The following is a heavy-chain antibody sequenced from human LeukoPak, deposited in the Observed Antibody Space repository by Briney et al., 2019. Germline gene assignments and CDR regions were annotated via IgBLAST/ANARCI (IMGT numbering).Heavy chain of an antibody. Sequence: PSETLSLTCTVSGASISSSYWSWIRRPPGKGLEWIGYIYYSGTTKYNPSLKSRVTISVDTSKNQFSLKVNSVAAADTAVYYCARGQPQRYSSGWYVNWFDPWGQGTLVTVSS. CDR3: ARGQPQRYSSGWYVNWFDP. D-gene: IGHD6-19*01. CDR1: GASISSSY. CDR2: IYYSGTT. V-gene: IGHV4-59*01. J-gene: IGHJ5*02.